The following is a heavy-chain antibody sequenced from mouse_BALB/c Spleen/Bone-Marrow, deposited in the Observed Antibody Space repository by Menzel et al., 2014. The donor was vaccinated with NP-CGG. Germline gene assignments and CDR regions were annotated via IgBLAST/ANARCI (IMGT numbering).Heavy chain of an antibody. CDR3: TRSNYGYWYFDV. CDR2: SNPSNGGS. Sequence: LVESGAELVKPGALVQLSCKASGYTFSTYYLSWVKQRPGQGLEWIGESNPSNGGSNFNEKFKSKATLTVDKSSSTAYMQLSSLTSEDSAVYYCTRSNYGYWYFDVWGAGTTVTVSS. V-gene: IGHV1S81*02. D-gene: IGHD1-1*01. CDR1: GYTFSTYY. J-gene: IGHJ1*01.